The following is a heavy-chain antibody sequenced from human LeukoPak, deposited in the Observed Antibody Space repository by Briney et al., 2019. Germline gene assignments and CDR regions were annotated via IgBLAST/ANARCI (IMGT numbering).Heavy chain of an antibody. D-gene: IGHD6-13*01. V-gene: IGHV3-23*01. J-gene: IGHJ4*02. CDR2: ISGSGGNT. Sequence: RPGGSLRLSCAASGFTFSSYAMSWVRQAPGKGLEWVSAISGSGGNTYYADSVRGRFTISRDNSKNTLYLQMNSLRAEDTAIYYCAKVSWANYFDYWGQGTLVTVSS. CDR1: GFTFSSYA. CDR3: AKVSWANYFDY.